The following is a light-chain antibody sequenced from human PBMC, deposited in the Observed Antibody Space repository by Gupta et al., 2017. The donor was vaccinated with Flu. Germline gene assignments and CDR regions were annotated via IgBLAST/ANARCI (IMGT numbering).Light chain of an antibody. V-gene: IGKV3-11*01. CDR2: DAF. J-gene: IGKJ4*01. CDR3: QQDNYWPLT. CDR1: QPVSNY. Sequence: EIVLTQSPATLSLSPGERATLSCRADQPVSNYLAWYQQKPGQAPRLLIYDAFNRATDIPARFSGSGSGTDFTLTISSLEPEDFAVYYCQQDNYWPLTFGGGTKVEIK.